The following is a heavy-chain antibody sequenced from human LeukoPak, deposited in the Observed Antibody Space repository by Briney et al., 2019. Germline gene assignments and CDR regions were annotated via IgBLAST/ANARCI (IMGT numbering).Heavy chain of an antibody. V-gene: IGHV4-30-2*01. D-gene: IGHD3-22*01. CDR3: ARSGNHYYDSSGSPFDY. Sequence: SQTLSLTCTVSGGSISSGGYYWSWIRQPPGKGLEWIGYIYHSGSTYYNPSLKSRVTISVDRSKNQFSLKLSSVTAADTAVYYCARSGNHYYDSSGSPFDYWGQGTLVTVSS. J-gene: IGHJ4*02. CDR1: GGSISSGGYY. CDR2: IYHSGST.